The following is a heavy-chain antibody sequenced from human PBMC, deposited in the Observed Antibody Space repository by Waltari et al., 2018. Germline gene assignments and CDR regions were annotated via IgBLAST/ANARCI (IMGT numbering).Heavy chain of an antibody. J-gene: IGHJ4*02. D-gene: IGHD6-19*01. CDR1: GFTFSSYD. CDR3: ARESSGHAFDY. Sequence: EVQLVESGGGLVQPGGSLRLSCAASGFTFSSYDMHWVRQATGKGLEWVSAIGTAGDTYYPGSVKGRFTISRENAKNSLYLQMNSLRAGDTAVYYCARESSGHAFDYWGQGTLVIVSS. V-gene: IGHV3-13*01. CDR2: IGTAGDT.